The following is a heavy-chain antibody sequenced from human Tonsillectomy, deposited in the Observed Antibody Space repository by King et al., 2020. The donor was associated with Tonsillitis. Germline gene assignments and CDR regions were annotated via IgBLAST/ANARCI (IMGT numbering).Heavy chain of an antibody. V-gene: IGHV1-2*02. CDR1: GYTFTGYY. J-gene: IGHJ2*01. CDR2: INTNSGGT. CDR3: RSGRTGSYSWYFDL. Sequence: HGQLVQSGAEVKKPGASVKVSCKASGYTFTGYYMHWVRQAPGQGLEWMGWINTNSGGTNSAPRIQGRANMTMDTSINTAYLELSRLTSDDTAVYYCRSGRTGSYSWYFDLWGRGALVTVSS. D-gene: IGHD1-26*01.